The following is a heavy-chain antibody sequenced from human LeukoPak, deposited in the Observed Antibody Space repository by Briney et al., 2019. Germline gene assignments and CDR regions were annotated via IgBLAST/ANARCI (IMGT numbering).Heavy chain of an antibody. D-gene: IGHD4-23*01. V-gene: IGHV1-46*01. CDR3: ARDNSVEDTAWWFDP. J-gene: IGHJ5*02. CDR1: GYTFTSYY. Sequence: ASVKLSCKASGYTFTSYYMYWVRQAPGPGLEWMGIINPSGGSTSYAQKFQGRVTMTRDMSTSTDYMELSSLRSEDTAVYYCARDNSVEDTAWWFDPWGQGTLVTVSS. CDR2: INPSGGST.